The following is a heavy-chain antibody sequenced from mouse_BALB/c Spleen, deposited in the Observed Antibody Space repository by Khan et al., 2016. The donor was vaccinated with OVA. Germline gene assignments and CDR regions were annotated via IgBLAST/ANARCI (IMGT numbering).Heavy chain of an antibody. J-gene: IGHJ4*01. V-gene: IGHV1-18*01. CDR2: INPKNGVT. D-gene: IGHD3-3*01. CDR1: GYTFTEYT. CDR3: ARDAGRY. Sequence: VQLQQSGPELVKPGASVKISCKTSGYTFTEYTLYWVKQSHGKSLEWIGVINPKNGVTSYNQKFKGKATLTVDKSSSTAYMEFRSLTSEDSAVYYCARDAGRYWGQGTLVTVSS.